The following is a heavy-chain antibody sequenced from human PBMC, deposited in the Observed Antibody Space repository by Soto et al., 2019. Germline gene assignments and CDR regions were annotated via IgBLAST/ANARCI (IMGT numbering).Heavy chain of an antibody. CDR1: GFSSSFYW. CDR2: INSDGSST. Sequence: HPGGSLRLSCAASGFSSSFYWMYWVRQAPGKGLVWVSSINSDGSSTSYADSVKGRFTISRDNTENTVYLQMNSLRAEDTAVYYCARERALIVYTVKGMDVWGQGTTVTVSS. J-gene: IGHJ6*02. CDR3: ARERALIVYTVKGMDV. V-gene: IGHV3-74*01. D-gene: IGHD2-2*02.